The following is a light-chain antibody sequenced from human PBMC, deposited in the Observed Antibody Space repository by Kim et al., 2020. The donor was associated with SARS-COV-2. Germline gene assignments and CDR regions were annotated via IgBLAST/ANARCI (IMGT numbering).Light chain of an antibody. V-gene: IGKV1-NL1*01. J-gene: IGKJ2*01. CDR1: QDIRKS. CDR2: DAS. CDR3: QQYYYTVMYT. Sequence: DIQMTQSPSSLSASVGDRITITCRASQDIRKSLAWYQQKPGRAPKLLLYDASRLESGVPSRFSGSGSGTEFILTISSLQPEDFATYYCQQYYYTVMYTFGQGTKLEIK.